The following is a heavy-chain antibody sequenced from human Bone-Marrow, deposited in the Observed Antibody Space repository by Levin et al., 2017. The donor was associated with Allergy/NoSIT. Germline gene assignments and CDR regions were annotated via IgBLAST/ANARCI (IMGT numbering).Heavy chain of an antibody. CDR2: IYPADSDT. V-gene: IGHV5-51*01. CDR3: ARGPDFFDK. Sequence: PGESLKISCQGSGYTFTSYWIAWVRQMPGKGLEWMGMIYPADSDTKYSPSFQGHVSISADKSVNTAFLQWSSLKASDTAMYYCARGPDFFDKWGQGTLVTVSS. J-gene: IGHJ4*02. CDR1: GYTFTSYW.